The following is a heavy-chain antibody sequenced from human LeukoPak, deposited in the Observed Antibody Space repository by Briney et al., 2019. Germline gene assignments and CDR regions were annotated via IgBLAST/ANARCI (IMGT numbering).Heavy chain of an antibody. J-gene: IGHJ4*02. Sequence: PSETVSLNCTVYGGSINSYYWSWIRQPPGKGLEWIGYIYYSGSTNYNPSLKRRVTISVDTSKNQFSLKLSSVTAAETAVYYCAKHVGSSWDATFDYWGQGTLVTVSS. CDR2: IYYSGST. CDR3: AKHVGSSWDATFDY. V-gene: IGHV4-59*08. D-gene: IGHD6-13*01. CDR1: GGSINSYY.